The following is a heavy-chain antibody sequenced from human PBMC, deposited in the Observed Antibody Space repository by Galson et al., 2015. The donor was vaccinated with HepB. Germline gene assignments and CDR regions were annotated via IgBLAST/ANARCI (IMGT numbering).Heavy chain of an antibody. CDR1: GGDFKSHS. V-gene: IGHV1-69*02. Sequence: SVKVSCKVSGGDFKSHSISWVRQAPGQGLEWMGRITAIVNYASYVEQFKGRLTLTADKATNTAHMEMSTLRPEDTAVYYCARYASGEPWLQLSGWGRGTTVTV. D-gene: IGHD1-26*01. CDR3: ARYASGEPWLQLSG. CDR2: ITAIVNYA. J-gene: IGHJ6*02.